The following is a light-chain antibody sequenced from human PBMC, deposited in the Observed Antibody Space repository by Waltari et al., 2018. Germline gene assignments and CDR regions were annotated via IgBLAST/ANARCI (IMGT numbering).Light chain of an antibody. CDR3: MQGTHWPWT. J-gene: IGKJ1*01. CDR1: QRLVSSYGNTY. CDR2: KVS. V-gene: IGKV2-30*01. Sequence: DVVMTQSPLSLSVTLGQPASISCRSGQRLVSSYGNTYFNWSPQRPGQSPRRLLYKVSNRDSGIPDRFSGSGSGTDFTLGISRVEAEDVGVYYCMQGTHWPWTFGQGTKVEIK.